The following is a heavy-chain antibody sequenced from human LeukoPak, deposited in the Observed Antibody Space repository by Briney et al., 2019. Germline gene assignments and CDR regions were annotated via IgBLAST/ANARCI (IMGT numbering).Heavy chain of an antibody. Sequence: PSETLSLTCTVSGGSISSSTYYWGWIRRPPGKGLEWVSAISGSGGSTYYADSVKGRFTISRDNSKNTLYLQMNSLRAEDTAVYYCAKSESWGPDYYGSGSYFDYWGQGTLVTVSS. CDR3: AKSESWGPDYYGSGSYFDY. CDR1: GGSISSSTYY. J-gene: IGHJ4*02. CDR2: ISGSGGST. V-gene: IGHV3-23*01. D-gene: IGHD3-10*01.